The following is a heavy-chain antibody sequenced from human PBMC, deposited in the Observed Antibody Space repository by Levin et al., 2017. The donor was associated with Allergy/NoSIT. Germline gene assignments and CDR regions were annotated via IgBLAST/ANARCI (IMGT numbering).Heavy chain of an antibody. CDR2: ISNDGSYK. D-gene: IGHD6-19*01. V-gene: IGHV3-30*04. CDR1: GLIFSSRH. Sequence: PGGSLRLSCAASGLIFSSRHMHWVRQAPGKGLEWVAGISNDGSYKYLADSVKGRFSISRDNSKITLYLQMNGLRPEDAGVYYCARQSPQDTSGLDHWGQGTLVTVSS. CDR3: ARQSPQDTSGLDH. J-gene: IGHJ4*02.